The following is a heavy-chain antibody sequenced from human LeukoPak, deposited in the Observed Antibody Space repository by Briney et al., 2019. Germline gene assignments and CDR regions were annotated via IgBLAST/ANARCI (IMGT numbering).Heavy chain of an antibody. Sequence: GGSLRLSCAPSGFTFSSDCMSWVRQAPGKGLEWVSSINSGGHGIYYADSVKGRVTFSRDIAKNSVYLQMNSLRAEHTAVYFCARAFVYSSGRLFDYWGQGTLVTVSS. CDR2: INSGGHGI. J-gene: IGHJ4*02. D-gene: IGHD6-19*01. CDR3: ARAFVYSSGRLFDY. CDR1: GFTFSSDC. V-gene: IGHV3-21*01.